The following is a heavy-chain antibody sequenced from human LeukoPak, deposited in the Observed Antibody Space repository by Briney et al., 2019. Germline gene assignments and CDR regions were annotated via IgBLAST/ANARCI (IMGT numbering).Heavy chain of an antibody. V-gene: IGHV4-39*01. CDR1: GGSISSSSYY. Sequence: SETLSLTCTVSGGSISSSSYYWGWIRQPPGKGLGWFGSSYYSGSTYYNPSLKSRVTISVDTSKNQFSLKLSSVTAADTAVYYCARNGFSGSYSYYFDYWGQGTLVTVSS. CDR2: SYYSGST. J-gene: IGHJ4*02. D-gene: IGHD1-26*01. CDR3: ARNGFSGSYSYYFDY.